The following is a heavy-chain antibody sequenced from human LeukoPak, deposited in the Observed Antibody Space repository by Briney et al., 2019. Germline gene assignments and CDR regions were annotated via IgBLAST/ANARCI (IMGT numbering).Heavy chain of an antibody. CDR3: ARDLNSYCSSTSCYMTFDY. Sequence: ASVKVSCKASGYTFSDYYIHWVRQAPGQGLEWMGWISAYNGNTNYAQKLQGRVTMTTDTSTSTAYMELRSLRSDDTAVYYCARDLNSYCSSTSCYMTFDYWGQGTLVTVSS. CDR1: GYTFSDYY. CDR2: ISAYNGNT. J-gene: IGHJ4*02. D-gene: IGHD2-2*02. V-gene: IGHV1-18*04.